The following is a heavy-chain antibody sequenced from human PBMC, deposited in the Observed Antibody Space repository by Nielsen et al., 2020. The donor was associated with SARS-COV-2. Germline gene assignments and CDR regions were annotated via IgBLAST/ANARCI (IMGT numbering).Heavy chain of an antibody. J-gene: IGHJ5*02. V-gene: IGHV3-23*01. D-gene: IGHD4-17*01. Sequence: GGSLRLSCAASGFTFSSYAMSWVRQAPGKGLEWVSAISGSGGSTYYADSVKGRFTISRDNSKNTLYLQMNSPRAEDTAVYYCAKAVFGDDLLSWFDPWGQGTLVTVSS. CDR2: ISGSGGST. CDR1: GFTFSSYA. CDR3: AKAVFGDDLLSWFDP.